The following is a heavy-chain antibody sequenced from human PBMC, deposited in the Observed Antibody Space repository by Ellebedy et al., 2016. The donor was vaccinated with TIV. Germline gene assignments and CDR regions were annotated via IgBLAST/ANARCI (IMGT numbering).Heavy chain of an antibody. CDR1: GGPISSSNW. CDR2: LYHSGST. V-gene: IGHV4-4*02. D-gene: IGHD6-19*01. Sequence: SETLSLXXAVSGGPISSSNWWRCVRQPPGKGLEWIAELYHSGSTNYNPSLKSRVTISVDKSKNQFSLKLSSVTAADTAVYYCARRVQRGVAGIFWFDPWGQGTLVTVSS. J-gene: IGHJ5*02. CDR3: ARRVQRGVAGIFWFDP.